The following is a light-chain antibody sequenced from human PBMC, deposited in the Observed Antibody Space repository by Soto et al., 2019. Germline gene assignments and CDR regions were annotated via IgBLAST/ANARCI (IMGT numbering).Light chain of an antibody. CDR1: SSDVGGYNY. CDR3: SSSAGSSNV. J-gene: IGLJ1*01. Sequence: QSVLTQPPSASGSPGQSVAISCTGTSSDVGGYNYVSWYQQHPGKAPKLMIYEVNKRPSGAPDRFSGSKSGNTASLTVSGLQAEDEADYYCSSSAGSSNVFGTGTKVTVL. CDR2: EVN. V-gene: IGLV2-8*01.